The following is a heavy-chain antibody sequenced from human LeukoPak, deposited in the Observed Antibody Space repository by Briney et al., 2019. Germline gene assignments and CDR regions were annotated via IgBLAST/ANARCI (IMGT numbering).Heavy chain of an antibody. D-gene: IGHD4-23*01. CDR3: ARPRSTVVTSGYFDY. J-gene: IGHJ4*02. V-gene: IGHV4-59*12. Sequence: PSETLSLTCTVSVGSISSYYWSWIRQPPGKGREWSGYIYYSGSTNYNPSLKSRVTISVDTSTNQFSLKLSSVTAAATAVYYCARPRSTVVTSGYFDYWGQGTLVTASS. CDR1: VGSISSYY. CDR2: IYYSGST.